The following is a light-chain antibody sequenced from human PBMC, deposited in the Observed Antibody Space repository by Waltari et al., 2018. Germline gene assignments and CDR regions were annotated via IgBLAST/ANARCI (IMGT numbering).Light chain of an antibody. CDR1: SSEVGSYNL. Sequence: QSALTQPASVSGSPGQSITISCPGTSSEVGSYNLVSWYQQHPGKAPKLMIYEGSKRPSGVSSGFSGSKSGNTASLTISGLQAEDEADYYCCSYAGSSTFYVFGTGTKVTVL. J-gene: IGLJ1*01. CDR2: EGS. V-gene: IGLV2-23*01. CDR3: CSYAGSSTFYV.